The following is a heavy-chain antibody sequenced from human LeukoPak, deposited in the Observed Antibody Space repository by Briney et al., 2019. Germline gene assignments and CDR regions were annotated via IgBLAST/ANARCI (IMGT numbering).Heavy chain of an antibody. CDR3: ARVDRDIVVVPAAYIDY. D-gene: IGHD2-2*01. Sequence: GGSLRHSCAASGFTFSSYAMHWVRQAPGKGLEWVAVISYDGSNKYYADSVKGRFTISRDNSKNTLYLQMNSLRAEDTAVYYCARVDRDIVVVPAAYIDYWGQGTLVTVSS. V-gene: IGHV3-30*04. CDR2: ISYDGSNK. J-gene: IGHJ4*02. CDR1: GFTFSSYA.